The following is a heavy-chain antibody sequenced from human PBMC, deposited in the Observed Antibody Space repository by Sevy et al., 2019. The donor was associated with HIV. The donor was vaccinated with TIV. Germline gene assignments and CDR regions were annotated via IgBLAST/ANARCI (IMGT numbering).Heavy chain of an antibody. CDR1: GFAFSTHA. D-gene: IGHD6-19*01. Sequence: GGSLRLSCVASGFAFSTHAMHWVRQAPDKGLEWVAVISYDGTNKNYADSVKDRFTITRENSKNTLYLKMNNLKANDTAVYYCASEFTGWDRHRDYWGQGTLVTVSS. V-gene: IGHV3-30-3*01. J-gene: IGHJ4*02. CDR2: ISYDGTNK. CDR3: ASEFTGWDRHRDY.